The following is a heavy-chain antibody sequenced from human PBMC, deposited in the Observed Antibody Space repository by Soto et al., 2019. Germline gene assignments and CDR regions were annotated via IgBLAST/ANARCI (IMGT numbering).Heavy chain of an antibody. CDR1: GGSISSGGYY. D-gene: IGHD5-12*01. V-gene: IGHV4-31*03. J-gene: IGHJ5*02. CDR3: ARASVDIVATGVVAATNNWLAP. Sequence: PSETLSLTCTVSGGSISSGGYYGSWIRQHPGKGVEWIGYIYYSGSTYYNPSLKSRVTISVDTSKNQFSLKLSSVTAADTAVYYCARASVDIVATGVVAATNNWLAPWGQGTLVTVSS. CDR2: IYYSGST.